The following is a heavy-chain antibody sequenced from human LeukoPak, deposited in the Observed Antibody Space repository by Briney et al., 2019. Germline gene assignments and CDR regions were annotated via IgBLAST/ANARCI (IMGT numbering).Heavy chain of an antibody. CDR3: AKAIAAAGTDAFDI. CDR2: ISGSGGST. D-gene: IGHD6-13*01. CDR1: GFTFDDYA. V-gene: IGHV3-23*01. Sequence: GGSLRLSCAASGFTFDDYAMNWVRQAPGKGLEWVSAISGSGGSTYYADSVKGRFTISRDNSKNTLYLQMNSLRAEDTAVYYCAKAIAAAGTDAFDIWGQGTMVTVSS. J-gene: IGHJ3*02.